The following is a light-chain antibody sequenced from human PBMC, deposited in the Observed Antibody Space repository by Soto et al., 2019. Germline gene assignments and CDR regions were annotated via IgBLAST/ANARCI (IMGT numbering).Light chain of an antibody. V-gene: IGLV2-8*01. CDR1: SSDVGAYNY. CDR2: EVS. Sequence: QSALTQPPSASGSPGQSVTISCTGTSSDVGAYNYVSWYQQHPGKAPKLMIYEVSQRPSGVPDRFSGSKSGYTASLTVSGLQAEDEADYYCSSDAGSNNLVFGGGTTLTVL. J-gene: IGLJ2*01. CDR3: SSDAGSNNLV.